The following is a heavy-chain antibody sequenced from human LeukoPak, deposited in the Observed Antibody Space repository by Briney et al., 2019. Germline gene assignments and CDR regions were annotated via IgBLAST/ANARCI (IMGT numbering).Heavy chain of an antibody. Sequence: PGGSLRLSCAASGLTVSSTSMTWVGQAPGKGLEWVSDFLSDGRIYYADSVKGRFTISKDNSQNTVNLQMDNLRAEDTATYYCGSYRRAYDIWGQGTVVTVAS. V-gene: IGHV3-53*01. D-gene: IGHD1-26*01. CDR2: FLSDGRI. CDR1: GLTVSSTS. CDR3: GSYRRAYDI. J-gene: IGHJ3*02.